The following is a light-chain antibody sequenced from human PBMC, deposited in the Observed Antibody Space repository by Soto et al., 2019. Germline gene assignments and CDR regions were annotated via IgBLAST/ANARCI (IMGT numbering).Light chain of an antibody. CDR2: EGS. CDR1: SSDDGRYNL. J-gene: IGLJ1*01. V-gene: IGLV2-23*01. CDR3: RRYAAGSIYV. Sequence: QSALTQPASVSGSPGQSITISCTGTSSDDGRYNLVSWYQQHPGKAPKLMIYEGSKRPSGVTNRFSGSKSCNTASLPISGLQAEDEADYYCRRYAAGSIYVFGTGTQVTVL.